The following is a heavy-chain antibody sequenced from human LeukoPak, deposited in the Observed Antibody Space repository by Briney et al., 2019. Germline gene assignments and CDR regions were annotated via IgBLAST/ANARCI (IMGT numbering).Heavy chain of an antibody. CDR1: GGTFSSYA. CDR2: IIPIFGTA. CDR3: ATGYYYDSSGYYKEGFDY. Sequence: ASVKVSCKASGGTFSSYAISWVRQAPGQGLEWMGGIIPIFGTANYAQKFQGRVTITADESTSTAYMELSNLRSEDTAVYYCATGYYYDSSGYYKEGFDYWGQGTLVTVSS. V-gene: IGHV1-69*01. J-gene: IGHJ4*02. D-gene: IGHD3-22*01.